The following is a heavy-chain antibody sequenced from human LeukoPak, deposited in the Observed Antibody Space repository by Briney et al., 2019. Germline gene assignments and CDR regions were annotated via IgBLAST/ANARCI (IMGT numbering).Heavy chain of an antibody. J-gene: IGHJ4*02. CDR3: ARDRGGNYYGSGSYSFDY. CDR1: GYTFTSYD. V-gene: IGHV1-8*03. CDR2: MSPNSGNT. Sequence: ASVKVSCKASGYTFTSYDTNWVRQATGQGLEWMRWMSPNSGNTGYAQKFQGRGTITRNTSIRTAYMELSSLRSEDTAVYYCARDRGGNYYGSGSYSFDYWGQGTLVTVSS. D-gene: IGHD3-10*01.